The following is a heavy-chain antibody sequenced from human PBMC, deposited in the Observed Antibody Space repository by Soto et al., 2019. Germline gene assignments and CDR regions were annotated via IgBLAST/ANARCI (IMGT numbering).Heavy chain of an antibody. CDR1: GGSFSGYY. J-gene: IGHJ3*02. V-gene: IGHV4-34*01. D-gene: IGHD3-22*01. CDR3: ARGFYNSSGYYYVLSAFDI. Sequence: PSETLSLTCAVYGGSFSGYYWSWIRQPPGKGLEWIGEINHSGSTNYNPSLKSRVTISVDTSKNQFSLKLSSVTAADTAVYYCARGFYNSSGYYYVLSAFDIWGQGTMVTVSS. CDR2: INHSGST.